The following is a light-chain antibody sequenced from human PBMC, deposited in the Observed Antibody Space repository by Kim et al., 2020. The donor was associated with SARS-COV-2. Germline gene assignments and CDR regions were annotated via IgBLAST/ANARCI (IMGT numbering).Light chain of an antibody. CDR2: GKN. CDR3: NSRDSNDDVV. J-gene: IGLJ2*01. Sequence: ALGQTVRITCQGDSRRSDYATWYQQKPGQAPILVIYGKNNRPSGIPDRFSGSSAGNTASLTITGTQAGDEADYYCNSRDSNDDVVFGGGTQLTVL. V-gene: IGLV3-19*01. CDR1: SRRSDY.